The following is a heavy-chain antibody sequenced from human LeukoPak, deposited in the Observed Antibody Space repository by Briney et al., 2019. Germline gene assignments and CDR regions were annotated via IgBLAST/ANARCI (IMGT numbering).Heavy chain of an antibody. CDR2: IYYSGST. V-gene: IGHV4-59*01. D-gene: IGHD4-17*01. J-gene: IGHJ3*02. CDR3: ARVRSYGDYAGPDAFDI. Sequence: KSSETLSLTCAVSGGSISSYYWSWIRQPPGKGLEWIGYIYYSGSTNYNPSLKSRVTISVDTSKNQFSLKLSSVTAADTAVDYCARVRSYGDYAGPDAFDIWGQRTMVTVSS. CDR1: GGSISSYY.